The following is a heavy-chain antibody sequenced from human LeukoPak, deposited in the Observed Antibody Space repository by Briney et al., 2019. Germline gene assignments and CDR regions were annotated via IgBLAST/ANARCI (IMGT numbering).Heavy chain of an antibody. J-gene: IGHJ4*02. CDR3: AKERISPAGTYDY. Sequence: GGSLILSCAASGFTFSSYAMHWVRQAPGKGLEWVAIISFDGSNKDYADSIKGRFTVSRDNSKNTLYLQMNSLRTEDTAVYFCAKERISPAGTYDYWGQGTLVAVSS. V-gene: IGHV3-30*04. CDR1: GFTFSSYA. CDR2: ISFDGSNK. D-gene: IGHD6-13*01.